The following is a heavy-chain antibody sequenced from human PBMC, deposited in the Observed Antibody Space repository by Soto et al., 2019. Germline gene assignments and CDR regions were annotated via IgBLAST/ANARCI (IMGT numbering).Heavy chain of an antibody. D-gene: IGHD2-15*01. CDR3: ASRYCNGGSCQSRYYYGMDV. CDR2: IIPVSGKI. Sequence: QVQLVQSGAEVKKPGSSVKVSCKASGDTFSSYAISWVRQAPGQGLEWVGGIIPVSGKINSAQKFQGRVTITADEFTSTVYLQLSILRSQDTAVYFCASRYCNGGSCQSRYYYGMDVWGQGTTVTVSS. V-gene: IGHV1-69*01. J-gene: IGHJ6*02. CDR1: GDTFSSYA.